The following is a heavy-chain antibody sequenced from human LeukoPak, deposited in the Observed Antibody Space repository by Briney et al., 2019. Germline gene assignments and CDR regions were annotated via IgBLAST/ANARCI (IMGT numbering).Heavy chain of an antibody. Sequence: GGSLRLSCAASGFTFSGSAMHWVRQASGKGVEWVGRIRSKTNRYATAYAAWGKGRFALAKDETNNTAYLQMNSLKPEDTAVYYCTRYNVGFESWGQGTLVTVSS. V-gene: IGHV3-73*01. CDR1: GFTFSGSA. D-gene: IGHD1-1*01. J-gene: IGHJ4*02. CDR2: IRSKTNRYAT. CDR3: TRYNVGFES.